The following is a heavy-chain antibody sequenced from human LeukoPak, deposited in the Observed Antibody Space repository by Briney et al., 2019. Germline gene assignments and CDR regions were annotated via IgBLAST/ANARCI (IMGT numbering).Heavy chain of an antibody. V-gene: IGHV4-59*01. CDR3: AREYYDSGAFDI. D-gene: IGHD3-22*01. CDR2: IDYSGRT. Sequence: SETLSLTCTVSGGSISSYYWSWIRQPPGKGLEWIGYIDYSGRTNYNPSLKSRVTISVDTSKTQFSLRLTSVTAADTAVYYCAREYYDSGAFDIWDQGTMVTVSS. CDR1: GGSISSYY. J-gene: IGHJ3*02.